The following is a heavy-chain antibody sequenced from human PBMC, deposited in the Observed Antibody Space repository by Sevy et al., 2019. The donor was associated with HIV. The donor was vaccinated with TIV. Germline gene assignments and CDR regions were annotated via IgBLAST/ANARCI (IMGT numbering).Heavy chain of an antibody. CDR3: AKAKGVAARRSQYYYYYGMDV. V-gene: IGHV3-23*01. Sequence: PGGSLRLSCAASGFTFSSYAMSWVRQAPGKGLEWVSAISGSGGSTYYADSVKGRFTISRDNSKNTLYLQMNSLRAEDMAVYYCAKAKGVAARRSQYYYYYGMDVWGQGTTVTVSS. CDR1: GFTFSSYA. CDR2: ISGSGGST. D-gene: IGHD6-6*01. J-gene: IGHJ6*02.